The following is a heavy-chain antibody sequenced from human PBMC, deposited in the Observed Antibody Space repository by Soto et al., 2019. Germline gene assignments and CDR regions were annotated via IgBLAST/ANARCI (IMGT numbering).Heavy chain of an antibody. D-gene: IGHD2-15*01. CDR1: RYTFTSYD. V-gene: IGHV1-8*01. CDR2: MNPNSGNT. J-gene: IGHJ4*02. Sequence: QVQLVQSGAEVKKPGASVKVSCKASRYTFTSYDINWVRQATGQGLEWMGWMNPNSGNTGYAQKFQGRVTMTRNTSISTAYMELSSLRSEDTAVYYCAIYCSGGSCYPVGVDYWGQGTLVTVSS. CDR3: AIYCSGGSCYPVGVDY.